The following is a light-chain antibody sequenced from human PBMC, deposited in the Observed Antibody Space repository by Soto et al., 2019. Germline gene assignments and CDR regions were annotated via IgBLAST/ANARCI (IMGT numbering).Light chain of an antibody. J-gene: IGKJ1*01. CDR2: GAS. V-gene: IGKV3-20*01. Sequence: EIVLTQSPGTLSLSPGEGATLSCRASQSVSSSYLAWYQQKPGQAPRLLIYGASSRATGIPDRFSGSGSGTDFTLTISRLEPEDFAVYYCHQYGSSAWTFGQGTKV. CDR1: QSVSSSY. CDR3: HQYGSSAWT.